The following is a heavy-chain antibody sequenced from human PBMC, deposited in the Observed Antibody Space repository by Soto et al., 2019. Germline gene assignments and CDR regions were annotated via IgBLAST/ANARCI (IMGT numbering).Heavy chain of an antibody. Sequence: GASRKVSFKASGGTFSNFAISWGRQAPGQGAEWVGGIIPIFGTANYAQKFQGRVTITADESTSTAYMELSSLRSEDTAVYYCARHIAARLPPSYVNYYYGMDVRGQGTTVTVSS. J-gene: IGHJ6*02. V-gene: IGHV1-69*13. CDR1: GGTFSNFA. CDR2: IIPIFGTA. CDR3: ARHIAARLPPSYVNYYYGMDV. D-gene: IGHD6-6*01.